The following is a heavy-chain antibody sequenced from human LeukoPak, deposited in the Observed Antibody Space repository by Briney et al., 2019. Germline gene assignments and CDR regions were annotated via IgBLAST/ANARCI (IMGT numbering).Heavy chain of an antibody. V-gene: IGHV1-2*02. CDR1: GYTFTGYY. D-gene: IGHD3-10*01. Sequence: ASVKVSCKASGYTFTGYYMHWVRQAPGQGLEWMGWINPNSGGTNYAQKFRGRVTMTRDTSISTAYMELSRLRSDDTAVYYCARWSGSAGYYYYYYMDVWGKGTTVTVSS. CDR3: ARWSGSAGYYYYYYMDV. J-gene: IGHJ6*03. CDR2: INPNSGGT.